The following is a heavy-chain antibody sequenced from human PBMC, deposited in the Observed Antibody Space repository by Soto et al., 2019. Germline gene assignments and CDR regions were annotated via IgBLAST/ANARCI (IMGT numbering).Heavy chain of an antibody. V-gene: IGHV3-21*01. Sequence: GGSLRLSCAASGFTFSSYSMNWVRQAPGKGLEWVSSISSSSSYIYYADSVKGRFTISRDNAKNSLYLQMNSLRAEDTAVYYCARDLMVRGVIPFDYWGQGTLVTVSS. CDR2: ISSSSSYI. J-gene: IGHJ4*02. D-gene: IGHD3-10*01. CDR1: GFTFSSYS. CDR3: ARDLMVRGVIPFDY.